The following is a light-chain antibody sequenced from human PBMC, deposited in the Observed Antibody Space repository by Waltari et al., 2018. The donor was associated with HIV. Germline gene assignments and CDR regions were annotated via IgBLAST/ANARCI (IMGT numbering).Light chain of an antibody. CDR1: SRDVCGHNY. CDR2: EVS. Sequence: QSALTQPASVSGSPGQSITIYFTGTSRDVCGHNYVSWYQQNPGKAPKLMIYEVSNRPSGVSNRFSCSKSGNTASLTISGLQAEDEADYYCSSYTSSSTLYVFGTGTKVTVL. J-gene: IGLJ1*01. V-gene: IGLV2-14*01. CDR3: SSYTSSSTLYV.